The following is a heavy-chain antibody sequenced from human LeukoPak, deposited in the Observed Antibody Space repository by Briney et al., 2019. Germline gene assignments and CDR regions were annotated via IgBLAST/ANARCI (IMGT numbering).Heavy chain of an antibody. CDR3: ARTADIAAAGTGVFDY. V-gene: IGHV4-31*03. Sequence: PSQTLSLTCTVSGGSISSGGYYWSWIRQHPGKGLEWIGYIYYSGSTYYNPSLKSRVTISVDTSKNQFSLKLSSVTAADTAVYYCARTADIAAAGTGVFDYWGQGTLVTVSS. CDR1: GGSISSGGYY. D-gene: IGHD6-13*01. CDR2: IYYSGST. J-gene: IGHJ4*02.